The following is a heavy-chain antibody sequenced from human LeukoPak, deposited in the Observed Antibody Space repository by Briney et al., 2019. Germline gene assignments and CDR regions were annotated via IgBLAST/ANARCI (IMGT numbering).Heavy chain of an antibody. D-gene: IGHD5-24*01. CDR3: AKDRLITEHYAFDI. CDR2: ISDSGLST. CDR1: GFTFSSYA. V-gene: IGHV3-23*01. J-gene: IGHJ3*02. Sequence: SGGSLRLSCAASGFTFSSYAMNWVRQAPGKGLEWVSTISDSGLSTYYADSVKGRFTISRDNSKNTLYLQMHSLRAEDTAVYYCAKDRLITEHYAFDIWGQGTMVTVSS.